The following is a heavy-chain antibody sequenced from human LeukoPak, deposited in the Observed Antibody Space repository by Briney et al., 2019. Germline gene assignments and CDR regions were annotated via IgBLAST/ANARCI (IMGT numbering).Heavy chain of an antibody. J-gene: IGHJ4*02. V-gene: IGHV3-30-3*01. D-gene: IGHD6-19*01. CDR3: ARGGETASTGWSMIDY. CDR1: GFTFNTHT. Sequence: GGSLRLPCAASGFTFNTHTMHWVRQAPGKGLEWVAVISNDGDTKFYADSVKGRFTISRDNSKNTLYLQVNRLRPEDTALFYCARGGETASTGWSMIDYWGQGSLVTVSS. CDR2: ISNDGDTK.